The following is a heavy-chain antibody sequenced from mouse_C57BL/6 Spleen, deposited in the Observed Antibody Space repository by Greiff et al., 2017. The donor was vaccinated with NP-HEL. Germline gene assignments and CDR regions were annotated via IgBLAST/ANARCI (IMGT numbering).Heavy chain of an antibody. D-gene: IGHD2-5*01. Sequence: VQLQQSGPELVKPGASVKISCKASGYAFSSSWMNWVKQRPGKGLEWIGRIYPGDGDTNYNGKFKGKATLTADKSSSTAYMQLSSLTSEDSAVYFCARGPLYYSNYYFDYWGQGTTLTVSS. CDR3: ARGPLYYSNYYFDY. V-gene: IGHV1-82*01. CDR2: IYPGDGDT. J-gene: IGHJ2*01. CDR1: GYAFSSSW.